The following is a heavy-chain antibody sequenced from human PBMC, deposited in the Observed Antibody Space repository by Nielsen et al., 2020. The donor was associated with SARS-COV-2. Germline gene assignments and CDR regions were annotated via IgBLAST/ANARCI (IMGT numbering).Heavy chain of an antibody. Sequence: GESLKISCATSGFTFNSYAMSWVRRGPGKGLEWVAGISGSGSGTFYADSVKGRFTISRDNSKNTLYLQVNSLRAEDTAMYFCAKGDDYGGNSVQLHFNYWGQGTLVTVSS. J-gene: IGHJ4*02. D-gene: IGHD4-23*01. CDR2: ISGSGSGT. V-gene: IGHV3-23*01. CDR3: AKGDDYGGNSVQLHFNY. CDR1: GFTFNSYA.